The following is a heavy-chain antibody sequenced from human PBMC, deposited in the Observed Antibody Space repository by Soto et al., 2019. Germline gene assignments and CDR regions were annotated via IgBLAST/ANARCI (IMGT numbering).Heavy chain of an antibody. V-gene: IGHV4-30-4*01. CDR3: ARDRGSSWMYKWFDP. Sequence: QVQLQESGPGLMKPSQTLSLTCTVSGDSINSADYYWSWIRQPPGKGLEWIGHIYYSGSTYYTPSLKSRVTISIDTSKNQFSLKMNSVTVADTAVYYCARDRGSSWMYKWFDPWGQGTQVTVSS. CDR1: GDSINSADYY. J-gene: IGHJ5*02. D-gene: IGHD6-13*01. CDR2: IYYSGST.